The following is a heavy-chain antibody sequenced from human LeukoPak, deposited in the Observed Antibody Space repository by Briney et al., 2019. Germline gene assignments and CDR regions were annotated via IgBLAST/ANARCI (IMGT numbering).Heavy chain of an antibody. CDR1: GFTFSSYA. D-gene: IGHD3-22*01. J-gene: IGHJ3*02. V-gene: IGHV3-23*01. CDR3: ARAPTYDSSGYYYRDAFDI. Sequence: GGSLRLSCAASGFTFSSYAMSWVRQAPGKGLAWVSTISGGSGSTYCADSVKGRFTISRDNSKNSLYLQMNSLRAEDTAVYYCARAPTYDSSGYYYRDAFDIWGQGTMVTVSS. CDR2: ISGGSGST.